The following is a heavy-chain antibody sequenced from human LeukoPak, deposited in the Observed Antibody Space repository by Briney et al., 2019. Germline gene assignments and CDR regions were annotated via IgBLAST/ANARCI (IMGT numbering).Heavy chain of an antibody. CDR3: ARPEKRTIFGVVITDPYYYYYMDV. D-gene: IGHD3-3*01. CDR2: IIPIFGTA. V-gene: IGHV1-69*13. CDR1: GGTFSSYA. Sequence: SVKVSRKASGGTFSSYAISWVRQAPGQGLEWMGGIIPIFGTANYAQKFQGRVTITADESTSTAYMELSSLRSEDTAVYYCARPEKRTIFGVVITDPYYYYYMDVWGKGTTVTVSS. J-gene: IGHJ6*03.